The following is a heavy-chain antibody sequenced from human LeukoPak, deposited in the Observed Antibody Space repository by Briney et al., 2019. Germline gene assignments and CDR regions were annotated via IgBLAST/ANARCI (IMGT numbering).Heavy chain of an antibody. J-gene: IGHJ4*02. CDR3: ARESTGGSLDY. V-gene: IGHV1-18*01. Sequence: ALVKVSCKASGYTFNTYGIIWVRQAPGQGLEWMGWISAYNGDTTYAQKLQGRVTLTTDASTSTAYMELRSLRSDDTAVYYCARESTGGSLDYWGQGTLVTVSS. CDR1: GYTFNTYG. D-gene: IGHD2-8*02. CDR2: ISAYNGDT.